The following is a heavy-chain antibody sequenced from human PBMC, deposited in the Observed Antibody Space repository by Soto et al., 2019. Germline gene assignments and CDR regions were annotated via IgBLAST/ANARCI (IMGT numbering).Heavy chain of an antibody. J-gene: IGHJ4*02. D-gene: IGHD4-4*01. Sequence: QVQLVESGGGLVKPGGSLRLSCAASGFIFSDYYMSWIRQAPGKGLEWVSYISHSGTTIYYADSVKGRFTISRDNAKKSLYLQMNSLSAEDAAMYYCARVRTTLTTGWGQGTLVTVSS. V-gene: IGHV3-11*01. CDR1: GFIFSDYY. CDR3: ARVRTTLTTG. CDR2: ISHSGTTI.